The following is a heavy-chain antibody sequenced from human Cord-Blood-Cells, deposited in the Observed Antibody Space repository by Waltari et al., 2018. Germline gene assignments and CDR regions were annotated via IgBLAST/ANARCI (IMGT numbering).Heavy chain of an antibody. J-gene: IGHJ4*02. CDR3: AKESFRTWDSSSSGFDY. CDR1: GFTFSSYG. D-gene: IGHD6-6*01. CDR2: ISYDGSNK. Sequence: VESGGGVVQPGRSLRLSCAASGFTFSSYGMHWVRQAPGKGLEWVAVISYDGSNKYYADSVKGRFTISRDNSKNTLYLQMNSLRAEDTAVYYCAKESFRTWDSSSSGFDYWGQGTLVTVSS. V-gene: IGHV3-30*18.